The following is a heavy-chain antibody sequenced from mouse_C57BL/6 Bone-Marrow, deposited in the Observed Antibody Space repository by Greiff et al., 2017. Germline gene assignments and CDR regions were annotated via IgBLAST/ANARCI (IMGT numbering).Heavy chain of an antibody. V-gene: IGHV1-47*01. Sequence: QVQLQQSGAELVKPGASEKMPCKASGYTFTPYPTEWMKQNHGKSQEWIGNFHPYNNDPKNNEKFKGKATLTEEKSTSTVYLEHSRLPSYDSSVYYCARVGNNRGYYFDYWGLGSTLSDCS. CDR2: FHPYNNDP. J-gene: IGHJ2*01. D-gene: IGHD2-1*01. CDR3: ARVGNNRGYYFDY. CDR1: GYTFTPYP.